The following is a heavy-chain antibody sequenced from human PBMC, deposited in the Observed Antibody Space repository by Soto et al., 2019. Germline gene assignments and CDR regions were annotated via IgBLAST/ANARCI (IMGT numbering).Heavy chain of an antibody. CDR3: ARGGFDHAFGI. J-gene: IGHJ3*02. CDR1: GFTFKNFW. V-gene: IGHV3-74*01. D-gene: IGHD3-9*01. Sequence: EVQLVESGGDLVQPGESLRLSCAVSGFTFKNFWMHWVRQAPGKGLVWVSRVDSDGSDTIYADSVKGRFTVSRDNDKSTLFLQLNSLRVESTAVYSCARGGFDHAFGICGQGTMVTV. CDR2: VDSDGSDT.